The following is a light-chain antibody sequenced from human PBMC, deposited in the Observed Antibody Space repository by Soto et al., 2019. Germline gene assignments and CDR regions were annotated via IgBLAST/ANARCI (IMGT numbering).Light chain of an antibody. J-gene: IGLJ3*02. CDR2: RND. Sequence: QAVLTQPPSASGTPGQRVTISCSGSSSNIGSHYVYWYQQLPGTAPKLLIYRNDQRPSGVPDRFSGSKSDTSASLAISALRSEDEADYYCATWDDSLSGWVFGGGTKVTVL. CDR1: SSNIGSHY. V-gene: IGLV1-47*01. CDR3: ATWDDSLSGWV.